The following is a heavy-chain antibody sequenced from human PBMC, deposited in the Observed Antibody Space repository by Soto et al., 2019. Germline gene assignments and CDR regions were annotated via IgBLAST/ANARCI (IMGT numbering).Heavy chain of an antibody. CDR2: IYPGDSDT. V-gene: IGHV5-51*01. CDR1: GYSFNNYR. CDR3: ARRRPQTGFDY. J-gene: IGHJ4*02. Sequence: GESLTISCKGYGYSFNNYRIGWVRQMPGKGLEWMGIIYPGDSDTRYSPSFQGQVTISADKSISTAYLQWSSLKASDTAIYYCARRRPQTGFDYWGQGTLVTVSS.